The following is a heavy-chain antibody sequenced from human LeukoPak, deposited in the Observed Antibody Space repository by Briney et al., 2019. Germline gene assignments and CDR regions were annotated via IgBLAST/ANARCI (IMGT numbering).Heavy chain of an antibody. Sequence: PGGSLRLSCAASGFTFSSYSMNWVRQAPGKGLEWVSSISSSSSYIYYADSVKGRFTISRDNAKNPLYLQMNSLRAEDTAVYYCARVCCSSTSCYSPLFDYWGQGTLVTVSS. CDR1: GFTFSSYS. J-gene: IGHJ4*02. CDR2: ISSSSSYI. V-gene: IGHV3-21*01. D-gene: IGHD2-2*01. CDR3: ARVCCSSTSCYSPLFDY.